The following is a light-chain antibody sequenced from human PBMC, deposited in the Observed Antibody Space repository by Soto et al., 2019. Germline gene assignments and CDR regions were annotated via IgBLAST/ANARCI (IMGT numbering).Light chain of an antibody. V-gene: IGKV1-39*01. CDR3: QQSYNTLCT. Sequence: DIQMTQTPSSLSASVGDSFTITCRAIQSISNYLNGYQQKPGKAPKLLIYAASSLQSGVPSRFSGSGSGTYFTLTISSLQHEVFATYSCQQSYNTLCTFGPGTKVNI. J-gene: IGKJ3*01. CDR2: AAS. CDR1: QSISNY.